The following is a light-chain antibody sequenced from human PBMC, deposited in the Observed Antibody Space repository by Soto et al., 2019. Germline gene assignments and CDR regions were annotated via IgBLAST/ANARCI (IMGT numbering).Light chain of an antibody. CDR1: QGLGHF. V-gene: IGKV1-5*01. CDR2: HAS. Sequence: DVLLTQSPSALSASLGDRVTITCRAIQGLGHFLAWYQHKTGEAPRLLIYHASTLESGVPSRFGGSGSGTEFTLTISRLQPDDVATYYCQQYETYSVGTFGQGTRVDIK. J-gene: IGKJ1*01. CDR3: QQYETYSVGT.